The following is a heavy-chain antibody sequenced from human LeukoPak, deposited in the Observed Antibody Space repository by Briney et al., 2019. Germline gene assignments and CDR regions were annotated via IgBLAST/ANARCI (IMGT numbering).Heavy chain of an antibody. Sequence: GASVKVSCKASGYTFTGYYMHWVRQAPGQGLEWMGWINPNSGGTNYAQKFQGRVTMTGDTSISTAYMELSRLRSDDTAVYYCARGSCSGGSCYSRWFDPWGQGSLVTVSS. CDR1: GYTFTGYY. D-gene: IGHD2-15*01. CDR3: ARGSCSGGSCYSRWFDP. J-gene: IGHJ5*02. V-gene: IGHV1-2*02. CDR2: INPNSGGT.